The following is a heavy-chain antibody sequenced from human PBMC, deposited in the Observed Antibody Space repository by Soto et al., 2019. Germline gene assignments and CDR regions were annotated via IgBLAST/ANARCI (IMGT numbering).Heavy chain of an antibody. J-gene: IGHJ2*01. CDR2: INHSGST. Sequence: KELEWIGEINHSGSTNYNPSLKSRVTISVDTSKNQFSLELSSVTAAETAVFYCFFFKAEEGIRDVRSVSAFLLNRSSDL. CDR3: FFFKAEEGIRDVRSVSAFLLNRSSDL. V-gene: IGHV4-34*01. D-gene: IGHD3-10*02.